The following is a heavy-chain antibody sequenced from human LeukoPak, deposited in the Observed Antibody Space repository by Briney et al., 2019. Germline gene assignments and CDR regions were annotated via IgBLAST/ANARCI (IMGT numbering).Heavy chain of an antibody. V-gene: IGHV3-9*01. D-gene: IGHD1-1*01. CDR1: GFTFDDYA. CDR3: AKSHVTTATGTGRYFDY. J-gene: IGHJ4*02. Sequence: PGGSLRLSCAASGFTFDDYAMHWVRQAPGKGLEWVSGISWNSGSIGYADSVKGRFTISRDNAKNSLYLQMNSLRAEDTAVYYCAKSHVTTATGTGRYFDYWGQGTLVTVSS. CDR2: ISWNSGSI.